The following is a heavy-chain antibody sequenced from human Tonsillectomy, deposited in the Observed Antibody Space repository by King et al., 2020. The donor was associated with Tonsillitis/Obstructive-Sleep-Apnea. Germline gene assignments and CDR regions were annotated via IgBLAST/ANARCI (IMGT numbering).Heavy chain of an antibody. CDR3: ARVVYETNAHKFDY. CDR1: AFTFPNYA. D-gene: IGHD2-8*02. V-gene: IGHV3-23*04. J-gene: IGHJ4*02. CDR2: ISDIGVYT. Sequence: VQLVESGGGLVQPGGSLRLSCAASAFTFPNYAMTWVRQAPGKGLEWVSCISDIGVYTYYADSVKGRFTISRDNHKNTVSLQMNSLRAEDTAVYYCARVVYETNAHKFDYWGQGTLVAVSS.